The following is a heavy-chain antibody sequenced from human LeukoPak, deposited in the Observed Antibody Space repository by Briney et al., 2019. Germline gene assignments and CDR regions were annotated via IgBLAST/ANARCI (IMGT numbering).Heavy chain of an antibody. D-gene: IGHD6-19*01. J-gene: IGHJ4*02. V-gene: IGHV1-69*06. Sequence: ASVTVSCKASGGTFSSYAISWVRQAPGQGLEWMGGIIPIFGTANYAQKFQGRVTITADKSTSTAYMELSSLRSEDTAVYYCASLYSSGWYAFDYWGQGTLVTVSS. CDR2: IIPIFGTA. CDR1: GGTFSSYA. CDR3: ASLYSSGWYAFDY.